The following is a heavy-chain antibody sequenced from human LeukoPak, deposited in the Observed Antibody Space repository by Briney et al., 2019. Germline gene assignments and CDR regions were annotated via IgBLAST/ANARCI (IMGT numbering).Heavy chain of an antibody. CDR2: ISGSGGST. D-gene: IGHD6-19*01. CDR3: AKDTASSGWYGLYYFDY. J-gene: IGHJ4*02. Sequence: GGSLRLSCAASGFTFSSYAMSWVRQAPGKGLEWVSGISGSGGSTDYADSLKGRFTISRDNSKNTLYLQMNSLRAEDTAVYYCAKDTASSGWYGLYYFDYWGQGTLVTVSS. V-gene: IGHV3-23*01. CDR1: GFTFSSYA.